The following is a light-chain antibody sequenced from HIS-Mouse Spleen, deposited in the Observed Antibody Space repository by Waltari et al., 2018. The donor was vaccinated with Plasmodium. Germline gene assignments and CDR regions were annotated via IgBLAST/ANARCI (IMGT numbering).Light chain of an antibody. J-gene: IGLJ2*01. Sequence: QSALTQPPSASGSPGQSVTISCTGTSSAVGGYNYVSWYQPPPGKAPKLMIYEVSKRPSGVPDRFSGSKSGNTASLTVSGLQAEDEADYYCSSYAGSNNVVFGGGTKLTVL. CDR1: SSAVGGYNY. V-gene: IGLV2-8*01. CDR3: SSYAGSNNVV. CDR2: EVS.